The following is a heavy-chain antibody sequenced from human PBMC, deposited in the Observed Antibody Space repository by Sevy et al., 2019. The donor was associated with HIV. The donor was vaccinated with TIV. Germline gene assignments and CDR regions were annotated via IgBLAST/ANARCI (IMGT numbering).Heavy chain of an antibody. V-gene: IGHV3-30-3*01. D-gene: IGHD3-22*01. J-gene: IGHJ4*02. CDR3: ARDEYYDSSEQLIDY. CDR1: GFTFSSYA. Sequence: GGSLRLSCAASGFTFSSYAMHWVRQAPGKGLEWVAVISYDGSNKYYADSVKGRFTISRDNSKNTLYLQMNSLRAEDPAVTFCARDEYYDSSEQLIDYWGQGTLVTVSS. CDR2: ISYDGSNK.